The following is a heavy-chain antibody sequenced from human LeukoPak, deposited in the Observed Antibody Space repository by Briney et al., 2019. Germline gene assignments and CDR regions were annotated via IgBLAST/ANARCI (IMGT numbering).Heavy chain of an antibody. V-gene: IGHV4-4*07. CDR1: GGSISSYY. D-gene: IGHD2-2*01. CDR3: ARNQRGYCSSPSCYSAFDY. CDR2: IYTSGST. J-gene: IGHJ4*02. Sequence: SETLSLACTVSGGSISSYYWSWIRQPAGKGLEWIGRIYTSGSTNYNPSLKSRVTMSVDTSKNQFSLKLSSVTAADTAVYYCARNQRGYCSSPSCYSAFDYWGQGTLVTVSS.